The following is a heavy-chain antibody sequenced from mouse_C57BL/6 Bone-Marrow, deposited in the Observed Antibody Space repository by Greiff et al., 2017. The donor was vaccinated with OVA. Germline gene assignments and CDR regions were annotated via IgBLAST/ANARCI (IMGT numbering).Heavy chain of an antibody. CDR2: IYPSDSET. D-gene: IGHD2-4*01. CDR1: GYTFTSYW. CDR3: ARWGPGYDYDRGFDY. V-gene: IGHV1-61*01. J-gene: IGHJ2*01. Sequence: QVQLQQPGAELVRPGSSVKLSCKASGYTFTSYWMDWVKQRPGQGLEWIGNIYPSDSETHYNQKFKDKATLTVDKSSSTAYMQLSSLTSEDSAVYYCARWGPGYDYDRGFDYWGQGTTLTVSS.